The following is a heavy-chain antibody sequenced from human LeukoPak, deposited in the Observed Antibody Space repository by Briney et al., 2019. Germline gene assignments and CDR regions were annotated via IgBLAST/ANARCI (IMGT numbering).Heavy chain of an antibody. Sequence: KPSETLSLTCTVSNGSISHYYWTWVRQPPGKGLEWIGYIHYSGNTNYNPSLKSRVTISVDTSKNQFSLKLSSVTAADTAVYYCARNAGGDEYSSSSGNWFDPWGQGTLVTVSS. CDR3: ARNAGGDEYSSSSGNWFDP. V-gene: IGHV4-59*13. J-gene: IGHJ5*02. CDR1: NGSISHYY. D-gene: IGHD6-6*01. CDR2: IHYSGNT.